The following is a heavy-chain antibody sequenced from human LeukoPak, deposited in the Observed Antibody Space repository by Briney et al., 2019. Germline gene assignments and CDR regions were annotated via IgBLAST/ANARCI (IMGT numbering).Heavy chain of an antibody. V-gene: IGHV4-39*01. Sequence: SETLSLTCTVSGGSISSSGYYWDWIRPPPGKGLEWIGSIYHSGSTYYNPSLKSRVTISVDTSKNQFSLKLSSVTAADTAVYYCARRRSSGYGENYFDYWGQGTLVTVSS. D-gene: IGHD3-22*01. CDR1: GGSISSSGYY. CDR2: IYHSGST. J-gene: IGHJ4*02. CDR3: ARRRSSGYGENYFDY.